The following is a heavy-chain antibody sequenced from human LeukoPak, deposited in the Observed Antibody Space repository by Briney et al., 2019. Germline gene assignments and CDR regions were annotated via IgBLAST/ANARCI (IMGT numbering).Heavy chain of an antibody. V-gene: IGHV3-23*01. J-gene: IGHJ4*02. Sequence: QPGGSLRLXCAASGFTFSIYAMSWVRQAPGKGLEWVSSITSSGETTYYAGSVKGQFTISRDNSKNTVYLQMNSLRAADTAVYYCARDRPNYYGANGHYYRRDGDYWGQGTLVTVSS. CDR1: GFTFSIYA. D-gene: IGHD3-22*01. CDR2: ITSSGETT. CDR3: ARDRPNYYGANGHYYRRDGDY.